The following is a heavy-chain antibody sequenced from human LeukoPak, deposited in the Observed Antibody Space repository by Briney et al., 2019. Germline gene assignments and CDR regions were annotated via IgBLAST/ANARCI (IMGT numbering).Heavy chain of an antibody. Sequence: PGGSLRLSCTASGFTFSTYSMNWVRQAPGKGLEWVANIKQDGSEKYYVDSVKGRFAISRDNAKTSLYLQMNSLRAEDTAVYYCARFAYYYDSGSYPDYWGQGTLVTVSS. CDR2: IKQDGSEK. V-gene: IGHV3-7*03. D-gene: IGHD3-10*01. CDR1: GFTFSTYS. CDR3: ARFAYYYDSGSYPDY. J-gene: IGHJ4*02.